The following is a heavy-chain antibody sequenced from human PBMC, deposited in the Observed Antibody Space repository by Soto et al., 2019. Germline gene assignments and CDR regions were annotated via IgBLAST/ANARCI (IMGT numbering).Heavy chain of an antibody. CDR1: GFSFSSYA. V-gene: IGHV3-30-3*01. CDR3: ARDLSMTTVTTFRVWS. Sequence: PGGSLRLSCAASGFSFSSYAMHWVRQAPGKGLEWVAVISYDGSNKYYADSVKGRFTISRDNSKNTLYLQMNSLRAEDTAVYYCARDLSMTTVTTFRVWSWGQGTLVTVSS. J-gene: IGHJ5*02. D-gene: IGHD4-17*01. CDR2: ISYDGSNK.